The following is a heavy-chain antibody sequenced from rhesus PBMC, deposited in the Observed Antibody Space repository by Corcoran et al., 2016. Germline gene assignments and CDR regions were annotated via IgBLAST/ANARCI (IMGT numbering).Heavy chain of an antibody. CDR3: AREVGSNHFDY. V-gene: IGHV3-72*01. CDR2: IGPGGDT. CDR1: GFTFSSYA. J-gene: IGHJ4*01. D-gene: IGHD6-19*01. Sequence: EVQLVESGGGLVQPGGSLRLSCAASGFTFSSYAMQWVHQAPGKGLEWVSAIGPGGDTYYADAVKGRFIISRDNAKNSLYLQMNSLRAEDTAVYYCAREVGSNHFDYWGQGVLVTVSS.